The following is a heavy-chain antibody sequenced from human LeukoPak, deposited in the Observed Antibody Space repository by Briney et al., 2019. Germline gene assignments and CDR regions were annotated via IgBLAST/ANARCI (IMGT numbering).Heavy chain of an antibody. CDR1: GFTFSSYG. CDR3: ARDSSRYCSSTSCYGAFDI. J-gene: IGHJ3*02. D-gene: IGHD2-2*01. V-gene: IGHV3-33*01. Sequence: GGSLRLSCAASGFTFSSYGMHWVRQAPGKGLEWVAVIWYDGSNKYYADSAKGRFTISRDNSKNTLYLQMNSLRAEDTAVYYCARDSSRYCSSTSCYGAFDIWGQGTMVTVSS. CDR2: IWYDGSNK.